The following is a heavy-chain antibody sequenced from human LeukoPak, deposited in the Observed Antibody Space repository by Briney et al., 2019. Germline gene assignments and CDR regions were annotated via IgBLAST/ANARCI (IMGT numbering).Heavy chain of an antibody. D-gene: IGHD3-16*01. CDR1: GFTFDDYG. Sequence: PGGSLRLSCAASGFTFDDYGMSWVRQAPGKGLEWVSFIYSDNTHYSDSVKGRFTISRDNFKNTLSLQVSSLRAEDTAMYYCAKDDDWGRYKHWGQGTLVTVSS. CDR2: IYSDNT. J-gene: IGHJ1*01. CDR3: AKDDDWGRYKH. V-gene: IGHV3-23*03.